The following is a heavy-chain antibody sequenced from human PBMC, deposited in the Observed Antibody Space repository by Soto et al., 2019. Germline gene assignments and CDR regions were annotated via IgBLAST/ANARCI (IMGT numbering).Heavy chain of an antibody. CDR2: ISRSSSYI. CDR1: GFTFNKYG. Sequence: EVQLVESGGGLVKPGGSLRLSCAASGFTFNKYGMNWVRQAPGKGLEWVSSISRSSSYIYYADSVKGRVTISRDNAKNSLYLQMNSLKAEDTAIYFCARDLEGSSFSGYWGQGTLVTVSS. V-gene: IGHV3-21*01. J-gene: IGHJ4*02. CDR3: ARDLEGSSFSGY. D-gene: IGHD3-3*01.